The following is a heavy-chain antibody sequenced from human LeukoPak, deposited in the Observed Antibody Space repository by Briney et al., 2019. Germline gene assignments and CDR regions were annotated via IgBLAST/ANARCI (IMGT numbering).Heavy chain of an antibody. CDR2: IYYSGST. V-gene: IGHV4-39*01. CDR1: GGSISSSSYY. CDR3: ARHNPQWIQLWPPYFDY. Sequence: SETLSLTCTVSGGSISSSSYYWGWIRQPPGKGLEWIGSIYYSGSTYYNPSLKSRVTISVDTSKNQFSLKLSSVTAADTAVYYCARHNPQWIQLWPPYFDYWGQGTLVIVSS. J-gene: IGHJ4*02. D-gene: IGHD5-18*01.